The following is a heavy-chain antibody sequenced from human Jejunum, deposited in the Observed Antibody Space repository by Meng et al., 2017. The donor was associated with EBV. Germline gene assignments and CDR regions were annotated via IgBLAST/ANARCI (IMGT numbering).Heavy chain of an antibody. Sequence: QVQLVQSGAEGKKXXAXVKVSXXAXXYTFTSYNINWVRQATGQGIEWMGWMNPNSGYAGYAQKFQGRVTMTRDTSINTAYMEVSSLRSDDTAVYYCARGGEAGYSYGSSDFDYWGQGTLVTVSS. V-gene: IGHV1-8*01. CDR3: ARGGEAGYSYGSSDFDY. J-gene: IGHJ4*02. D-gene: IGHD5-18*01. CDR1: XYTFTSYN. CDR2: MNPNSGYA.